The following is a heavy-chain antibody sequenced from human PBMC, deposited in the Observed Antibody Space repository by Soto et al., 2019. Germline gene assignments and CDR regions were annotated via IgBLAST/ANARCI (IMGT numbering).Heavy chain of an antibody. D-gene: IGHD6-13*01. J-gene: IGHJ4*02. CDR1: GGSISSYY. V-gene: IGHV4-59*08. Sequence: SSETQSLACSVSGGSISSYYCSWMRQSPGKGLEWIGYIYYSGSTNYNPSLKSRVTISVDTSKNQFSLKLSSVTAADAAVYYCARHGEHSSSWYFDYWGQGTLVTVSS. CDR3: ARHGEHSSSWYFDY. CDR2: IYYSGST.